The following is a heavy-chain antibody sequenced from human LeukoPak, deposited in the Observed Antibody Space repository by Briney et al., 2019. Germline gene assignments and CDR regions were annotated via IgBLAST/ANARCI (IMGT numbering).Heavy chain of an antibody. D-gene: IGHD2-15*01. V-gene: IGHV1-3*01. CDR2: INAGNGNT. Sequence: ASVKVSCKASGYTFTIYAMHWVRQAPGQRLEWMGWINAGNGNTKYSQKFQGRVTITRDTSASTAYMELSSLRSEDTAVYYCARDVGYCSGGSCYQRHNWFDPWGQGTLVTVSS. CDR3: ARDVGYCSGGSCYQRHNWFDP. CDR1: GYTFTIYA. J-gene: IGHJ5*02.